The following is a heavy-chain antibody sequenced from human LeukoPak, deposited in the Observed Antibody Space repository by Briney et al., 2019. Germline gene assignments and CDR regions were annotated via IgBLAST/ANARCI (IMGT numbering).Heavy chain of an antibody. CDR1: GGSISSGGYS. CDR3: ARHPIEGIAARPGAFDI. J-gene: IGHJ3*02. V-gene: IGHV4-30-2*01. D-gene: IGHD6-6*01. Sequence: PSETLSLTCAVSGGSISSGGYSWSWIRQPPGKGLEWIGYIYHSGSTYYNPSLKSRVTISVDRSKNQFSLKLSSVTAADTAVYYCARHPIEGIAARPGAFDIWGQGTMVTVSS. CDR2: IYHSGST.